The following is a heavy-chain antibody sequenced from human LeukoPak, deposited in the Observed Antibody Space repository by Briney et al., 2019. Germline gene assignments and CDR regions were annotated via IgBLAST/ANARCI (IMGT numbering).Heavy chain of an antibody. J-gene: IGHJ4*02. CDR1: GFTVSSNY. CDR2: IYSDGST. V-gene: IGHV3-53*01. CDR3: ARGYSGYFYY. D-gene: IGHD5-12*01. Sequence: GGSLRLSCAASGFTVSSNYMSWVRQAPGKGLEWVSVIYSDGSTYYADSVKGRFTISRDNAKNTLYLQMNSLRAEDTAVYYCARGYSGYFYYWGQGTLVTVSS.